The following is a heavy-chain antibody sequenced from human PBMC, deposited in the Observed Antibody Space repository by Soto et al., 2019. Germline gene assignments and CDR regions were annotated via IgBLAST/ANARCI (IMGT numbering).Heavy chain of an antibody. CDR2: INYSGNN. CDR1: GGSISSGDYY. J-gene: IGHJ4*02. CDR3: ARVKNRAKKEHFDC. V-gene: IGHV4-30-4*01. Sequence: PSETLSLTCTVSGGSISSGDYYCSWIRQSPGKGLEWIGYINYSGNNYYTPSLKSRATISVDTSKNQFSLRLSSVSAADTAVYYCARVKNRAKKEHFDCWGQGTLVTVSS.